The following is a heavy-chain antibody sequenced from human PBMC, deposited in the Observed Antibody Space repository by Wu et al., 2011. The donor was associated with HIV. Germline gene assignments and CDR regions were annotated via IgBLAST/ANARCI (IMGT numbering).Heavy chain of an antibody. D-gene: IGHD1-7*01. CDR2: IIPSFVTA. V-gene: IGHV1-69*14. J-gene: IGHJ6*03. Sequence: QVQLVQSGAEVKKPGSSVKVSCKASGGTFSSYAISWVRQAPGQGLEWMGGIIPSFVTANSAQRFQGRLAISADTSTNTVYMGLSSLKFEDTAVYYCARDLTAVERNYVLGYMDVWGKGPRSPS. CDR1: GGTFSSYA. CDR3: ARDLTAVERNYVLGYMDV.